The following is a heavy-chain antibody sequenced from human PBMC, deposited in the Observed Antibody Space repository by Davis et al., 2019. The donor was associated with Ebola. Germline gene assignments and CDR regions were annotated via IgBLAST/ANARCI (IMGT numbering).Heavy chain of an antibody. CDR3: ARPGSGIAALLDP. D-gene: IGHD6-13*01. CDR2: IYPGDSDT. Sequence: GGSLRPSCQGSGYRSTTYWIGWVRQMPGKGLEWMGIIYPGDSDTRYSTSFQGQVTNSADKSISTAYLQWSSLKASDTAMYYCARPGSGIAALLDPWGQGTLVTVSS. J-gene: IGHJ5*02. CDR1: GYRSTTYW. V-gene: IGHV5-51*01.